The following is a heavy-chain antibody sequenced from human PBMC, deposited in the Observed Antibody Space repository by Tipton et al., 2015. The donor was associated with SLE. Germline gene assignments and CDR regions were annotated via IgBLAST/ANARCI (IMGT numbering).Heavy chain of an antibody. Sequence: TLSLTCSVYGDSLSGQYWSWIRQPPGKGLEWIGEVFRGGSTNYSPSLESRVTITVDMSKNQFSLRLISVTAADTAVYYCARGCSSSTCEPFYFFGMDVWGQGTTGGVSS. D-gene: IGHD2-2*01. CDR1: GDSLSGQY. CDR3: ARGCSSSTCEPFYFFGMDV. J-gene: IGHJ6*02. CDR2: VFRGGST. V-gene: IGHV4-34*01.